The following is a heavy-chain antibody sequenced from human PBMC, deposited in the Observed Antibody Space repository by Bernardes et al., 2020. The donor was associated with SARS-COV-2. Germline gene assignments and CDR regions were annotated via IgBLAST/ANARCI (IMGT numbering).Heavy chain of an antibody. V-gene: IGHV4-30-4*08. D-gene: IGHD3-3*01. J-gene: IGHJ6*02. CDR2: IYYSGST. Sequence: SETLSLTCAVYGGSFSGYYWSWIRQPPGKRLEWIGYIYYSGSTYYNPSLKSRVTISVDTSKNQFSLKLSSVTAADTAVYYCARDALGSITIFGVVTRHGMDVWGQGTTVTVSS. CDR3: ARDALGSITIFGVVTRHGMDV. CDR1: GGSFSGYY.